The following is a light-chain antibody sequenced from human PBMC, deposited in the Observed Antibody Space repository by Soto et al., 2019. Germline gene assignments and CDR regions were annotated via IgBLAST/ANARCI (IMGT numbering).Light chain of an antibody. Sequence: EIVMTESPSTGSVSAWERSTLSFVASQSATSNLAWYQQKPGQAPRLLMYGVATRATGIPARFGGSGSATEFTLTISSLQSEDFAVYYCQQYDNWPLTFGGGTKVDIK. CDR1: QSATSN. V-gene: IGKV3-15*01. J-gene: IGKJ4*01. CDR2: GVA. CDR3: QQYDNWPLT.